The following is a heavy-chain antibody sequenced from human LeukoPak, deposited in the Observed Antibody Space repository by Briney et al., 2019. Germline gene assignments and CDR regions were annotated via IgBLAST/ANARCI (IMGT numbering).Heavy chain of an antibody. CDR3: ARVKWYYYGSEILSSAFDI. V-gene: IGHV4-39*07. CDR2: IYYSGTTYSGST. D-gene: IGHD3-10*01. J-gene: IGHJ3*02. Sequence: SETLSLTCTVSGGSISSSSYYWGWIRQPPGKGLEWIGSIYYSGTTYSGSTHYNPSLKSRVTISVDTSKNHFSLKLSSVTAADTAVYYCARVKWYYYGSEILSSAFDIWGQGTMVTVSS. CDR1: GGSISSSSYY.